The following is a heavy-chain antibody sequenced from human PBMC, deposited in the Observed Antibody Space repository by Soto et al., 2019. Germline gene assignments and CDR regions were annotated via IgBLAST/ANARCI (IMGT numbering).Heavy chain of an antibody. Sequence: QVQLVQSGAEVKKPGSSVKVSCKASGGTFSSYAISWVRQAPGQGLEWMGGIIPIFGTANYAQKLQGRVTITADESTSTASMEQSSLRSEDTAVYYCAXDLGYGDYTYYYGMDVWGQGTTVTVSS. J-gene: IGHJ6*02. CDR2: IIPIFGTA. CDR3: AXDLGYGDYTYYYGMDV. D-gene: IGHD4-17*01. V-gene: IGHV1-69*01. CDR1: GGTFSSYA.